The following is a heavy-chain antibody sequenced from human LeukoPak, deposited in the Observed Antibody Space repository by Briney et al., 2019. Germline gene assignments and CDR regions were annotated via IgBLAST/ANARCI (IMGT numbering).Heavy chain of an antibody. CDR2: IYHTGST. Sequence: PSETLSLTCTVSGGSISSYYWSWIRQPPGKGLEWIANIYHTGSTNYNPSLSSRVTISIDTAKNQFSLKLTSVTAADAAVYYCARRGRNSSGWQDYLWGQGTLVTVSS. J-gene: IGHJ4*02. D-gene: IGHD6-25*01. V-gene: IGHV4-59*01. CDR1: GGSISSYY. CDR3: ARRGRNSSGWQDYL.